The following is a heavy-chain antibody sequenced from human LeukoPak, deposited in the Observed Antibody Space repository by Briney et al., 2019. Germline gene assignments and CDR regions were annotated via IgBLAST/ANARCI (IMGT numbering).Heavy chain of an antibody. D-gene: IGHD3-16*01. CDR3: ASSRAGGYFDY. J-gene: IGHJ4*02. Sequence: RASVKVSCKASGYTFTSYGISWVRQAPGQGLEWMGWISAYNGNTNYAQKLQGRVTMTTDTSTSTAYMELRSLRSDDTAVYYCASSRAGGYFDYWGRGTLVTVSS. CDR1: GYTFTSYG. V-gene: IGHV1-18*04. CDR2: ISAYNGNT.